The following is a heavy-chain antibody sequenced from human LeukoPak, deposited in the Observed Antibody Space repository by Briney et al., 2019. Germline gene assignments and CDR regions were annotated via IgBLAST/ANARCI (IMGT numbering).Heavy chain of an antibody. CDR3: TTDPSNLRYFDWLLTPALDY. V-gene: IGHV3-15*01. CDR2: IKSKTDGGTT. CDR1: GFTFSNAW. Sequence: GGSLRLSCAASGFTFSNAWMSWVRQAPGKGLEWVSRIKSKTDGGTTDYAAPVKGRFTISRDDSKNTLYLQMNSLKTEDTAVYYCTTDPSNLRYFDWLLTPALDYWGQGTLVTVSS. D-gene: IGHD3-9*01. J-gene: IGHJ4*02.